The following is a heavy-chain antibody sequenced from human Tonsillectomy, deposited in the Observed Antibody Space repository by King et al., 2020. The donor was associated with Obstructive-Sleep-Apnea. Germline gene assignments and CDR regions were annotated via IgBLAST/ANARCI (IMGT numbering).Heavy chain of an antibody. V-gene: IGHV4-59*08. D-gene: IGHD2/OR15-2a*01. Sequence: VQLQESGPGLVKPSETLSLTCTVSGGSISSYYWSWIRQPPGKGLEWIGYIYYSGSTKYNPSLKSRVTISVDTSKNQFSLKLSSVTAADTAVYYCARLSQYYFDYWGQGTLVTVSS. CDR3: ARLSQYYFDY. J-gene: IGHJ4*02. CDR1: GGSISSYY. CDR2: IYYSGST.